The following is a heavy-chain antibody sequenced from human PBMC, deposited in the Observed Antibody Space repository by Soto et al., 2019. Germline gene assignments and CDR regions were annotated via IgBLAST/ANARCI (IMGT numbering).Heavy chain of an antibody. Sequence: SETLSLTCTVSGGSISSSSYYWGWIRQPPGKGLEWIGSIYYSGSTYYNPSLKSRVTISVDTSKNQFSLKLSSVTAADTAVYYCARRGAYFVNWGQGTLVTVSS. CDR3: ARRGAYFVN. V-gene: IGHV4-39*01. CDR1: GGSISSSSYY. J-gene: IGHJ4*02. CDR2: IYYSGST. D-gene: IGHD1-26*01.